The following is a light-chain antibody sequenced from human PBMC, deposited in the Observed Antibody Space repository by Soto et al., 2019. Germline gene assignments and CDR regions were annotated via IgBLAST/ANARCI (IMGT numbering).Light chain of an antibody. Sequence: QSVLTQPPSVSEAPRQRVTISCSGSSSNIGNNAVNWYQQLPGKAPKLLIYYDDLLPSGVSDRFSGSKSGTSASLAISGLQFEDEADYYCAAWDDSLNGRVFGGGTKVTVL. CDR1: SSNIGNNA. J-gene: IGLJ3*02. V-gene: IGLV1-36*01. CDR3: AAWDDSLNGRV. CDR2: YDD.